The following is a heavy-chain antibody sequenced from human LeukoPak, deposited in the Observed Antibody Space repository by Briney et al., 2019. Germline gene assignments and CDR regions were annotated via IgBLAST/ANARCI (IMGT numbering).Heavy chain of an antibody. V-gene: IGHV4-4*07. Sequence: SETLSLTCTVSGGSISSYYWSWIRQPAGKGLEWIGRIYTSGSTNYNPSLKSRVTMSVDTSKNQFSLKLSSVTAADTAVYYCARADSIVVVPAAIDWFDPWGQGTLVTVSS. D-gene: IGHD2-2*01. J-gene: IGHJ5*02. CDR2: IYTSGST. CDR3: ARADSIVVVPAAIDWFDP. CDR1: GGSISSYY.